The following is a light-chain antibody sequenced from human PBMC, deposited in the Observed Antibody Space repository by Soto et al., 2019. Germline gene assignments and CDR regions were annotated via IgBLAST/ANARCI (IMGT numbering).Light chain of an antibody. CDR2: DAS. V-gene: IGKV3-11*01. CDR3: QQRSNLPT. J-gene: IGKJ4*01. Sequence: EIVLTQSPATLSLSPGERATLSCRASQSVSSYLAWYQQKPGKAPRLLIYDASNRATGIPTRFSGRESGTYFTLTISSLEPEDFAVYYCQQRSNLPTFGGG. CDR1: QSVSSY.